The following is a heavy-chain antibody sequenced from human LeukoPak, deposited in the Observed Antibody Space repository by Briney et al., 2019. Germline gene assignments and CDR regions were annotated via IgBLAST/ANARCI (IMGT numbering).Heavy chain of an antibody. CDR3: ARASTEYYDFWSGYWLNYFDY. CDR2: INPNSGGT. Sequence: ASAKVSCKASGYTFTGYYMHWVRQAPGQGLEWMGWINPNSGGTNYAQKFQGRVIMTRDTSISTAYMELSRLRSDDTAVYYCARASTEYYDFWSGYWLNYFDYWGQGTLVTVSS. CDR1: GYTFTGYY. V-gene: IGHV1-2*02. D-gene: IGHD3-3*01. J-gene: IGHJ4*02.